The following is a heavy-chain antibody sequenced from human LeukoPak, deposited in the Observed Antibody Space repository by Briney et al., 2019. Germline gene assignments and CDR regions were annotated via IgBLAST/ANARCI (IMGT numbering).Heavy chain of an antibody. D-gene: IGHD2-21*02. CDR1: GGSIPSGDNY. V-gene: IGHV4-39*01. CDR2: MFYGERT. J-gene: IGHJ5*02. CDR3: ARHTLVTSISTYNWFDP. Sequence: PSETLSLTCSVSGGSIPSGDNYWAWVRQPPGRGLEWIGSMFYGERTFHSPSLKSRVTISVDTSKNQFPLRLNSVTAADTAIYYCARHTLVTSISTYNWFDPWGQGTLVTVSS.